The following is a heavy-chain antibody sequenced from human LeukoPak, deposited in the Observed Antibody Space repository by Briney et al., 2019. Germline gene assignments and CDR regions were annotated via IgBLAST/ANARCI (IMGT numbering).Heavy chain of an antibody. J-gene: IGHJ4*02. CDR3: ATDCSSTSCYGF. CDR2: IIPIFSTA. D-gene: IGHD2-2*01. Sequence: SVKVSRKASGGTFSSYAISWVRQAPGQGLEWMGGIIPIFSTANYAQKFQGRVTITADKSTSTAYMELSSLRSEDTAVYYCATDCSSTSCYGFWGQGTLVTVSS. V-gene: IGHV1-69*06. CDR1: GGTFSSYA.